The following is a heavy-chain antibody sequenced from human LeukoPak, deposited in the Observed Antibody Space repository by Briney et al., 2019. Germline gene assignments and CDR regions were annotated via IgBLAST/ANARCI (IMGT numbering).Heavy chain of an antibody. J-gene: IGHJ4*02. Sequence: GASVRVSCTASGYTFTTYYMHWVRQAPGQGLEWMGVINTSGGSTSYAQKFQGRVTMTRDMSTSTVYMELSSLRSEDTAVYYCARDPGLRWPLYYFDYWGQGTLVTVSS. CDR2: INTSGGST. CDR3: ARDPGLRWPLYYFDY. CDR1: GYTFTTYY. V-gene: IGHV1-46*01. D-gene: IGHD4-23*01.